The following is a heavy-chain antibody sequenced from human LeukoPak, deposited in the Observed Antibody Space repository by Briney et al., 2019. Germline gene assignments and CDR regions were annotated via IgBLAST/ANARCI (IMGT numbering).Heavy chain of an antibody. D-gene: IGHD3-9*01. CDR2: ISGSGEST. V-gene: IGHV3-23*01. CDR1: GFIFSNIA. J-gene: IGHJ4*02. CDR3: AKINGPVLTGKLDC. Sequence: GGSLRLSCAASGFIFSNIAVTWVRQAPGERLEWVSTISGSGESTYYTDSLKGRFTISRDNSKNTVYLHMNSLRAEDTAVYYCAKINGPVLTGKLDCWGQGTLVTVSS.